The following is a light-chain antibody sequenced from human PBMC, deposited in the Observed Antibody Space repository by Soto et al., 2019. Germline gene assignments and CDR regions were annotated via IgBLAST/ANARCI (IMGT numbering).Light chain of an antibody. CDR2: WAS. Sequence: DIVMTQSPDSLAVSLGERATINCKSSQSVLYSSNNKNYLAWYQQKPGQPPKLLIYWASTRQSGVPERFSGSGSGTDFTLPISSLQAEDVAVYYCQQYYSTPPTFGQGTKVEIK. CDR3: QQYYSTPPT. V-gene: IGKV4-1*01. J-gene: IGKJ1*01. CDR1: QSVLYSSNNKNY.